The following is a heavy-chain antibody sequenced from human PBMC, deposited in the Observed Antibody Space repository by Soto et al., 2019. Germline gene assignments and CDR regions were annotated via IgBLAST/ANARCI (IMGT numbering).Heavy chain of an antibody. CDR2: IHSSGAT. CDR1: GGSINGYF. CDR3: ARVLVNARYETSGYDTFDV. D-gene: IGHD3-22*01. Sequence: SETLSLTCTVSGGSINGYFWSWVRQPPGKGLEWIGYIHSSGATKQRSSLKSRLDISIDTSENQFSLKLTSVTAADTAVYYCARVLVNARYETSGYDTFDVWGRGTMVTVSS. J-gene: IGHJ3*01. V-gene: IGHV4-59*01.